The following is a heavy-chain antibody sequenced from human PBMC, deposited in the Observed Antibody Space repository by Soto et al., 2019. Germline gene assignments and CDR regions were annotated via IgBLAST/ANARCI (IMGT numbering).Heavy chain of an antibody. CDR2: ISGSGGST. Sequence: PVGPLRLSWTASGFTFTTYAMCLVRKTPGKGLQWVSAISGSGGSTYYADSVKGRFTISRDNSKNTLYLQMNSLRAEDTAVYYCAEGSSGWYLYAFDIWGQGTMVTVSS. V-gene: IGHV3-23*01. D-gene: IGHD6-19*01. CDR1: GFTFTTYA. J-gene: IGHJ3*02. CDR3: AEGSSGWYLYAFDI.